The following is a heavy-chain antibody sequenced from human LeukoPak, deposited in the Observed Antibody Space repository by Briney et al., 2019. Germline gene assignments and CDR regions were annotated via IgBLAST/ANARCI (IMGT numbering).Heavy chain of an antibody. V-gene: IGHV3-7*01. CDR1: GCAFSSYW. J-gene: IGHJ3*02. CDR3: ARDQLLWSYAFDI. Sequence: GGSLRLSCAASGCAFSSYWMSWVRQAPGKGLEWVANIKQDGGEKYYVDSVKGRFTISRDNAKNPLYLQVNSLRAEDTAVYYCARDQLLWSYAFDIWGQGTMVTVSS. CDR2: IKQDGGEK. D-gene: IGHD3-10*01.